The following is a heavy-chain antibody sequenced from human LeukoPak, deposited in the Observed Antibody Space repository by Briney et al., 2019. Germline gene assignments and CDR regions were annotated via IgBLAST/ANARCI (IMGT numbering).Heavy chain of an antibody. J-gene: IGHJ4*02. V-gene: IGHV3-7*01. CDR2: IKEDGRQA. CDR3: AREWYDYGGDSEGY. D-gene: IGHD4-23*01. CDR1: GSTFNGHW. Sequence: GGSLRLSCVGSGSTFNGHWLTWVRQARGRGLEWVASIKEDGRQAYYMDSVKGRFTISRDNSKKSLYLQMNSLRIEDTAVYYCAREWYDYGGDSEGYWGQGTLVSVSS.